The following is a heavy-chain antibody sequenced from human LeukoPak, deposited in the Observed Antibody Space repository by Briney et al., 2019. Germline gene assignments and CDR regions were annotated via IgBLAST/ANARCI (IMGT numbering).Heavy chain of an antibody. V-gene: IGHV5-51*01. CDR2: IFPGDSDT. Sequence: TSGESLKISCKAYGYRFTSNWIGWVRQMPGKGLEWMGIIFPGDSDTRYSPSFQGQVTISVDESISTAYLQWSSLKASDTAIYYCARRRVGSGSYYNVGGYYFDNWGQGTLVTVSS. CDR3: ARRRVGSGSYYNVGGYYFDN. CDR1: GYRFTSNW. D-gene: IGHD3-10*01. J-gene: IGHJ4*02.